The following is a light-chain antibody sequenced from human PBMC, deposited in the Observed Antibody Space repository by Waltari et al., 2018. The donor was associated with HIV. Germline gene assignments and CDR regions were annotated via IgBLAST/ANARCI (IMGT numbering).Light chain of an antibody. J-gene: IGLJ2*01. CDR3: AAWEDSLNGDVV. Sequence: QSVLTQPPSASGTPGQRVTISCSGSSSDIGSHTVNWYQQLPGTAPRLLIYTNNQRPSGVPDRFSGSKSGTSASLVISGLQSEDEADYFCAAWEDSLNGDVVFGGGTKLTVL. V-gene: IGLV1-44*01. CDR1: SSDIGSHT. CDR2: TNN.